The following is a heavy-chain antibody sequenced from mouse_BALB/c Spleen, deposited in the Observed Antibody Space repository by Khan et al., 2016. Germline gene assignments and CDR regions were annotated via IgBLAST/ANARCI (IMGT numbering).Heavy chain of an antibody. V-gene: IGHV14-3*02. CDR2: IFPASSNS. Sequence: VQLQQSGAELVKSGATVKMSCTATGLKIKGTYIDWLKQWPEQGLEWIGGIFPASSNSKYDAKFQGKATITADTSSNTAYLQLSSLTSEDSAVYYCARRTRKWGQGTTLTVSS. CDR1: GLKIKGTY. J-gene: IGHJ2*01. CDR3: ARRTRK.